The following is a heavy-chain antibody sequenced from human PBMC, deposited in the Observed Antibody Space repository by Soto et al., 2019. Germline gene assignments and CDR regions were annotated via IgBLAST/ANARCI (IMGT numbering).Heavy chain of an antibody. V-gene: IGHV4-4*02. CDR1: GGSISSSNW. J-gene: IGHJ4*02. D-gene: IGHD3-22*01. Sequence: QVQLQESGPGLVKPSGTLSLTCAVSGGSISSSNWWSWVRQPPGKGLEWIGEIYHSGSTNYNPSLKRRFTISVDKSKNQFSLKLSSVTAADTAVYYCVRKAPRYYYDSSGGSNYFDYWGQGTLVTVSS. CDR2: IYHSGST. CDR3: VRKAPRYYYDSSGGSNYFDY.